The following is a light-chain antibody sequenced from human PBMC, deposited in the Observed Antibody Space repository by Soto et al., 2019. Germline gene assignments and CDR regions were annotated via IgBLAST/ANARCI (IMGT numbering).Light chain of an antibody. CDR2: KAS. CDR3: QQYNSXLYT. Sequence: DIQMTQSPSTLSASVGDRVTITCRASQSISSWLAWYQQKPGKAPKLLIYKASSLESGVHSRFXGSGXGTXXXXXXXRLQPDDFATYSCQQYNSXLYTFGQGTKLEIK. V-gene: IGKV1-5*03. J-gene: IGKJ2*01. CDR1: QSISSW.